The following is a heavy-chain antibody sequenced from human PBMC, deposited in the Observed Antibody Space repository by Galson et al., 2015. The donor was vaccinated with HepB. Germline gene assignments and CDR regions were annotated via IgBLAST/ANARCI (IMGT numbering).Heavy chain of an antibody. CDR3: ARDQGCCRSYYIDY. Sequence: SLRLSCAAPEFTFRSYGMHWVREAPGQGLEWVALIWYDGSNEIYADSVKGRFTIYRDNSRNMLYLQMNSLRADISAVYYCARDQGCCRSYYIDYWGQGTLVTVSS. CDR2: IWYDGSNE. V-gene: IGHV3-33*01. D-gene: IGHD4/OR15-4a*01. CDR1: EFTFRSYG. J-gene: IGHJ4*02.